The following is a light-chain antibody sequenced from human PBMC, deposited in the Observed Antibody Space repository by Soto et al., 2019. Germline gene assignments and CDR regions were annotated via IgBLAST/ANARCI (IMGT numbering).Light chain of an antibody. CDR2: DVN. CDR3: CSFTRSATYV. CDR1: SSDIGYYKY. J-gene: IGLJ1*01. Sequence: QSVLTQPASVSGSPGQSITISCTGTSSDIGYYKYVSWYQQHPNGVPKVIIYDVNNRPSGISNRFSGSKSDNTASLTISGLQAEDEADYYCCSFTRSATYVFGTGTKVTVL. V-gene: IGLV2-14*03.